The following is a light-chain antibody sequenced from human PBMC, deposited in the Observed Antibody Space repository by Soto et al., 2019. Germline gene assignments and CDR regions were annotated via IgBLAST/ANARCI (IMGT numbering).Light chain of an antibody. CDR2: LEGSGSY. CDR1: SGHSSYI. J-gene: IGLJ2*01. Sequence: QPVLTQSSSASASLGSSVKLTCTLSSGHSSYIIAWHQQQPGKAPRYLMKLEGSGSYNKGSGVPDRFSGSSSGADRYLTISNLQFEDEADYYCETGDPYVVFGGGTKLTVL. V-gene: IGLV4-60*02. CDR3: ETGDPYVV.